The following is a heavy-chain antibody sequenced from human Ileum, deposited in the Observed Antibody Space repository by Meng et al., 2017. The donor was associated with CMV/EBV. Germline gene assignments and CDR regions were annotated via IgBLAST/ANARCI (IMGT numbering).Heavy chain of an antibody. D-gene: IGHD4-17*01. CDR2: ISGSSNTI. Sequence: GESLKISCATSGFVMRDYYLAWIRQAPGKGLEWISYISGSSNTIYYADSVKGRFTISRDNTMRSLSLQMNNLRAEDTAVYYCVRAEYGDYAGYWGQGTLVTVSS. V-gene: IGHV3-11*01. J-gene: IGHJ4*02. CDR1: GFVMRDYY. CDR3: VRAEYGDYAGY.